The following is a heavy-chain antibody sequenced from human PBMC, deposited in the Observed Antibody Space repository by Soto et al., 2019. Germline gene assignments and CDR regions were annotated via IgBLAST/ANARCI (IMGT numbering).Heavy chain of an antibody. V-gene: IGHV4-30-4*01. D-gene: IGHD2-2*01. CDR1: GGSISSGEYY. J-gene: IGHJ3*02. Sequence: SETMSLTCTVSGGSISSGEYYWSWIRQPPEKGLEWIGYIYYSGSTYYNPSLKSRVTISVDTSKNQFSLKLSSVTAADTAVYYCARDPRTYCSSTSCYDAFDIWGQGTMVTVSS. CDR3: ARDPRTYCSSTSCYDAFDI. CDR2: IYYSGST.